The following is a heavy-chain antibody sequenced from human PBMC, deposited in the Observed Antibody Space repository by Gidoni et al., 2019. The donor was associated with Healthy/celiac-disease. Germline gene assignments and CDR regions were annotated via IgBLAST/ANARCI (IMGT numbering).Heavy chain of an antibody. D-gene: IGHD3-3*01. CDR2: IYYSGST. V-gene: IGHV4-31*03. CDR1: GGSISSGGYY. Sequence: QVQLQESGPGLVKPSQTLSLTCTVSGGSISSGGYYWRWIRQHPGKGLEWIGYIYYSGSTYYNPSLKSRVTIAVDTSKNQFSLKLSSVTAADTAVYYCARSYDFWSGFDYWGQGTLVTVSS. CDR3: ARSYDFWSGFDY. J-gene: IGHJ4*02.